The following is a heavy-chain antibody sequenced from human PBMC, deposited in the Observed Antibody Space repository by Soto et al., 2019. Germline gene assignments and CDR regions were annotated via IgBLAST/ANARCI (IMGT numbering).Heavy chain of an antibody. D-gene: IGHD4-17*01. CDR2: ITGYKGDT. J-gene: IGHJ4*02. V-gene: IGHV1-18*01. Sequence: QIQLVQSGAEMKTPGASVKVSCKASGYTFTSYGFSWVRQAPEQGLEWMGWITGYKGDTKYAQKFQDRVTMTRDVSTSTAYMELRSLTSDDTAVYYCARNTAGNYEYWGQGTLVTVSS. CDR1: GYTFTSYG. CDR3: ARNTAGNYEY.